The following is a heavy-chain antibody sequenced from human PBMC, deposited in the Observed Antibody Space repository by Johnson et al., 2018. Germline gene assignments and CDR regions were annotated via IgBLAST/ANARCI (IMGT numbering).Heavy chain of an antibody. Sequence: QVQLVQSGGGVVQPGRSLRLSCAASGFTFSSYGMHWVRQAPGKGLEWVAVISYDGSNKYYVDSVKGRFTISRDDSKNTLFLQMNSLRTEDTAMYDCAKISPLQYSYGSRGYYEDAFDIWGQGTMVAVSS. CDR2: ISYDGSNK. CDR1: GFTFSSYG. CDR3: AKISPLQYSYGSRGYYEDAFDI. J-gene: IGHJ3*02. V-gene: IGHV3-30*18. D-gene: IGHD3-22*01.